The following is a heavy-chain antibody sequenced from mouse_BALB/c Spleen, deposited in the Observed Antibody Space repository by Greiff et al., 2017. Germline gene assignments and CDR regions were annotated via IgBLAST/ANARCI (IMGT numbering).Heavy chain of an antibody. CDR3: NAENYGNRGEFDY. CDR2: IYPENGDT. V-gene: IGHV14-4*02. Sequence: VQLKESGAELVRSGASVTLSCTASGFNIKDYYMHWVKQRPEQGLEWIGWIYPENGDTEYAPKFQGKATMTADTSSNTAYLQLSSLTSEDTAVYYCNAENYGNRGEFDYWGQGTTLTVSS. CDR1: GFNIKDYY. J-gene: IGHJ2*01. D-gene: IGHD2-1*01.